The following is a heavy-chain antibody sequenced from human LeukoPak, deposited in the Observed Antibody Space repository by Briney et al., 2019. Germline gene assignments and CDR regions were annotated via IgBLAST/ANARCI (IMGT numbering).Heavy chain of an antibody. Sequence: SSVKVSCKASGGTFSSYTISWVRQAPGQGLEWMGRIIAILGIANYAQKFQGRVTITADKSTSTAYMELSSLRSEDTAVYYCARGDDFWSGYYIGYYYYYMDVWGKGTTVTVSS. CDR2: IIAILGIA. J-gene: IGHJ6*03. CDR1: GGTFSSYT. D-gene: IGHD3-3*01. V-gene: IGHV1-69*02. CDR3: ARGDDFWSGYYIGYYYYYMDV.